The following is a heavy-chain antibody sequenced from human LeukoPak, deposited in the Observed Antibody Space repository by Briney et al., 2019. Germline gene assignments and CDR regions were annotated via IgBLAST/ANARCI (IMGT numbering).Heavy chain of an antibody. J-gene: IGHJ4*02. V-gene: IGHV3-30*02. D-gene: IGHD3-3*01. CDR2: IRYDGSNK. CDR3: AKALFDFWSGYPTVFDY. CDR1: GFTFSSYG. Sequence: GGSLRLSCAASGFTFSSYGMHWVRQAPGKGLEWVAFIRYDGSNKYYADSVKGRFTISRDNSKNTLYLQTNSLRAEDTAVYYCAKALFDFWSGYPTVFDYWGQGTLVTVSS.